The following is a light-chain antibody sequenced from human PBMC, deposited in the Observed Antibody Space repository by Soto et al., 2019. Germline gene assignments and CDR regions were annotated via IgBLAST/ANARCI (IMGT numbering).Light chain of an antibody. Sequence: QSALAQPPSASGPPGQSVTISCTGTSSDVGRYNYVSWYQHHPGKATKLIIYQVTQRPSGVPDRYSGYKSGNTASLTFSGLQTEDEADYYCTSYAGSNNPVFGIGTKVTVL. CDR1: SSDVGRYNY. J-gene: IGLJ1*01. CDR2: QVT. CDR3: TSYAGSNNPV. V-gene: IGLV2-8*01.